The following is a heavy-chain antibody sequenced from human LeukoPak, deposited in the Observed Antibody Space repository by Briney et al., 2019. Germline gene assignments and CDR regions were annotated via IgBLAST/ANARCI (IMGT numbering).Heavy chain of an antibody. CDR2: IKTDGSDK. J-gene: IGHJ4*02. D-gene: IGHD3-10*01. Sequence: VGSLRLSCAASGFTFSNYWMSWVRQAPGKGPEWVGDIKTDGSDKYYVGSVKGRFTISRDNAKNSLYLQMNSLRAEDTAVYYCARDSLIQYGSGSYWGFDYWGQGILVTVSS. CDR3: ARDSLIQYGSGSYWGFDY. V-gene: IGHV3-7*03. CDR1: GFTFSNYW.